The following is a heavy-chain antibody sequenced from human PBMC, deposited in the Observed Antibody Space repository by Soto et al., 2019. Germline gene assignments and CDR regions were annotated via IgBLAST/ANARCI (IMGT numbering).Heavy chain of an antibody. CDR3: ASVLGSRRSGSYPSY. CDR2: ISTNNDAI. CDR1: GFSISDCS. Sequence: EVQLVESGGGLVQPGGSLRLSCAASGFSISDCSMNWVRRAPGKGLEWISYISTNNDAIYYADSVKGRFTISRHNAKNSLYLQMNSLGAEDTALYYCASVLGSRRSGSYPSYWGQGTLVTVSS. D-gene: IGHD3-10*01. J-gene: IGHJ4*02. V-gene: IGHV3-48*01.